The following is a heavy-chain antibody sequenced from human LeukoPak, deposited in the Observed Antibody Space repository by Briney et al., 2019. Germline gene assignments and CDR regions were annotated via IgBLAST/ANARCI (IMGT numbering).Heavy chain of an antibody. CDR3: ARDPSHYRVVVTHFDY. V-gene: IGHV3-30*10. D-gene: IGHD3-22*01. CDR2: ISYDGSNK. Sequence: GGSLRLSCAASGFTFSSYAMHWVRQAPGKVLEWVAVISYDGSNKYYTDSVKGRFIISRNNSNNTTYMQMNSMIAEDTAVYYCARDPSHYRVVVTHFDYWGRGAQVALSP. CDR1: GFTFSSYA. J-gene: IGHJ4*02.